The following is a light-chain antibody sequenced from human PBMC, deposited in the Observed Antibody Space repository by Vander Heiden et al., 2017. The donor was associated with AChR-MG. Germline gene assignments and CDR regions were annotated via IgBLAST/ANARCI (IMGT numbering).Light chain of an antibody. V-gene: IGLV1-44*01. CDR2: LNN. J-gene: IGLJ2*01. Sequence: QSVLTQPPSASGTPGQRVTISCSGSRSNIGSNTVNWYPHLPGTAPKLLIYLNNQRPSGVPDRFSGSKSGTSASLAISGLQSEDGADYYCATWDDSLNGPVFGGGSKVT. CDR1: RSNIGSNT. CDR3: ATWDDSLNGPV.